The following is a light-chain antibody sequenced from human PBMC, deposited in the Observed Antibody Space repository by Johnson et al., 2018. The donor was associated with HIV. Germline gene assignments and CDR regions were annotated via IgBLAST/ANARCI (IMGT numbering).Light chain of an antibody. CDR3: GTWDSSLSPGACV. CDR2: DNN. CDR1: SSNIGNNY. V-gene: IGLV1-51*01. J-gene: IGLJ1*01. Sequence: QSVLTQPPSVSAAPGQKVTISCSGSSSNIGNNYVSWYQQLPGTAPKLLIYDNNKRPSGIPGRFSGSKSGTSATLGITGLQTGDEADYYCGTWDSSLSPGACVFGTATKVTV.